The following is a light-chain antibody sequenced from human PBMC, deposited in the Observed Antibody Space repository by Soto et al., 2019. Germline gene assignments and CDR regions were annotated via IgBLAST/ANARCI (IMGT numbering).Light chain of an antibody. CDR2: KAS. CDR1: QIISTW. Sequence: DIQMTQSPSTLSASVGDRVTITCRASQIISTWLAWYKQKPGKAPKLLIDKASSLEGGVPSRFSGCGSGTEFNINISSLEADYFANYYFQQCNSYPVAVGGGA. V-gene: IGKV1-5*03. J-gene: IGKJ4*01. CDR3: QQCNSYPVA.